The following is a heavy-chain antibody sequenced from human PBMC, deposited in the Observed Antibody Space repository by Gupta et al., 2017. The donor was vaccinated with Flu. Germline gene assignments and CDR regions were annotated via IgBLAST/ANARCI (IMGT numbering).Heavy chain of an antibody. CDR3: AKHNGGIYYGSWFDP. D-gene: IGHD1-26*01. CDR2: ISGGGNNP. Sequence: EVQLLESGGGLIQPGGSLRLPCAAPGFPFGNFAMSWVRQAPGKGLEWVSGISGGGNNPFYADSVKGRFSISRDNSQNTVYLQMNSLRVEDTAIYDCAKHNGGIYYGSWFDPWGQGALVTVSS. V-gene: IGHV3-23*01. J-gene: IGHJ5*02. CDR1: GFPFGNFA.